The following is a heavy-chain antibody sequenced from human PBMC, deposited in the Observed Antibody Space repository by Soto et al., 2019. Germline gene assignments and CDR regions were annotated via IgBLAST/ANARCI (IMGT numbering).Heavy chain of an antibody. Sequence: GASVKVSCKASGYTFTSYGISWVRQAPGQGLEWMGWISAYNGNTNYAQKLQGRVTMTTDTSTSTAYMELRSLRSDDTAVYYCARQITTPGDFYFVYWGQGTLVTVSS. J-gene: IGHJ4*02. CDR2: ISAYNGNT. CDR1: GYTFTSYG. D-gene: IGHD2-21*02. CDR3: ARQITTPGDFYFVY. V-gene: IGHV1-18*01.